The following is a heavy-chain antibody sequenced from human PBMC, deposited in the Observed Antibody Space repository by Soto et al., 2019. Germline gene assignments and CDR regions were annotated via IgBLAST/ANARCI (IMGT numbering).Heavy chain of an antibody. Sequence: QLQLQESGPGPVKPSETLSLTCTVSGGSISSSSYYWGWIRQPPGKGLEWIGSIYYSGSTYYNPSLKSRVTISVDTSKNQFSLKLSSVTAADTAVYYCARHRYYYDSSGYPLPWDYWGQGTLVTVSS. CDR1: GGSISSSSYY. CDR3: ARHRYYYDSSGYPLPWDY. J-gene: IGHJ4*02. V-gene: IGHV4-39*01. D-gene: IGHD3-22*01. CDR2: IYYSGST.